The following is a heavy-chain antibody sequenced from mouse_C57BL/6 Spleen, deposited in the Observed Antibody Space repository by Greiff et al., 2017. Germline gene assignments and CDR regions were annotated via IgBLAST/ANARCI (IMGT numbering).Heavy chain of an antibody. Sequence: EVKLQQSGAELVRPGASVKLSCTASGFNIKDYYMHWVKQRPEQGLEWIGRIDPEDGDTEYAPKFQGKATMTADTSSNTAYLQLSSLTSEDTAVYYCTTKDSRRYQKDYWGQGTTLTVSS. CDR3: TTKDSRRYQKDY. J-gene: IGHJ2*01. V-gene: IGHV14-1*01. CDR1: GFNIKDYY. CDR2: IDPEDGDT. D-gene: IGHD2-14*01.